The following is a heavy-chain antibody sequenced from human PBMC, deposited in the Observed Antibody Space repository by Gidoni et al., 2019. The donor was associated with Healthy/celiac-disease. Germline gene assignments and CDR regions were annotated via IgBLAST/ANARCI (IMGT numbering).Heavy chain of an antibody. CDR3: EAEPNRPYNWFDP. CDR2: IYYSGST. J-gene: IGHJ5*02. D-gene: IGHD1-26*01. V-gene: IGHV4-39*01. CDR1: GGSISSSSYY. Sequence: QLQLQESGPGLVKPSETLSLTCTVSGGSISSSSYYWGWIRQPPGKGLEWIGSIYYSGSTYYNPSLKSRVTISVDTSKNQFSLKLSSVTAADTAVYYCEAEPNRPYNWFDPWGQGTLVTVSS.